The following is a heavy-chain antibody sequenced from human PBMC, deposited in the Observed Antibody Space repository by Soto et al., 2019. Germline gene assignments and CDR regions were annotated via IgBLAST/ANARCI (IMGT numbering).Heavy chain of an antibody. CDR1: GFTFSDYY. D-gene: IGHD3-10*01. Sequence: GGSLRLSCAASGFTFSDYYMSWIRQAPGKGLEWVSYISSSGSTIYYADSVKGRFTISRDNAKNSLYLQMNSLRAEDTAVYYCARDLVSSRNYYYYMDVWGKGTTVTVSS. CDR3: ARDLVSSRNYYYYMDV. J-gene: IGHJ6*03. V-gene: IGHV3-11*01. CDR2: ISSSGSTI.